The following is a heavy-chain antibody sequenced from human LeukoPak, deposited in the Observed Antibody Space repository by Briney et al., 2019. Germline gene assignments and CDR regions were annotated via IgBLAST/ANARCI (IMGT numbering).Heavy chain of an antibody. V-gene: IGHV4-59*01. J-gene: IGHJ4*02. CDR3: ARGCSSGTCPLDY. CDR1: GDSIRTYY. CDR2: IYYSGST. Sequence: SQTLSLTCTVYGDSIRTYYWSWIRLPPGKGPEWLGYIYYSGSTNYNPSLKSRVTISVDTSKNQFSLKLNSVTAADAAVYYCARGCSSGTCPLDYWGQGTLVTVSS. D-gene: IGHD2-15*01.